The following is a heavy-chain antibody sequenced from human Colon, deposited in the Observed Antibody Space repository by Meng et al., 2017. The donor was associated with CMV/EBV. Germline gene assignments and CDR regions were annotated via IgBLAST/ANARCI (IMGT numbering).Heavy chain of an antibody. D-gene: IGHD1-14*01. CDR3: AKAHHGTTPEDV. CDR1: GFTFSSYA. Sequence: GESLKISCAASGFTFSSYAMSWVRQAPGKGLEWVSAISGSGGSTYYADSVKGRFTISRDNSKNTLYLQMNSLRAEDTAVYYCAKAHHGTTPEDVWGQGTTVTVSS. V-gene: IGHV3-23*01. J-gene: IGHJ6*02. CDR2: ISGSGGST.